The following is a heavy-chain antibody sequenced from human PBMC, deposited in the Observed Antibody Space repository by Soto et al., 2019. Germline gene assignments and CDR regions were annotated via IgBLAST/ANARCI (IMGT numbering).Heavy chain of an antibody. D-gene: IGHD3-9*01. CDR2: ISGSGGST. Sequence: PGGSLRLSCAASGFTFSSYAMSWVRQAPGKGLEWVSAISGSGGSTYYADSVKGRFTISRDNSKNTLYPQMNSLRAEDTAVYYCATVLRYFDWLSYFDYWGQGTLVTVSS. J-gene: IGHJ4*02. CDR3: ATVLRYFDWLSYFDY. V-gene: IGHV3-23*01. CDR1: GFTFSSYA.